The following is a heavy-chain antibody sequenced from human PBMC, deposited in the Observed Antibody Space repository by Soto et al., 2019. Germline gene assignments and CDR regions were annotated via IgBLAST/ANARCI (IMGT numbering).Heavy chain of an antibody. CDR2: ISYDGSNK. Sequence: GGSLRLSCAASGFTFSSYAMHWVRQAPGKGLEWVAVISYDGSNKYYADSVKGRFTISRDNSKNTLYLQMNSLRAEDTAVYYCARERGYSNYWSPYYYGMDVWGQGTTVTVSS. CDR1: GFTFSSYA. V-gene: IGHV3-30-3*01. D-gene: IGHD4-4*01. J-gene: IGHJ6*02. CDR3: ARERGYSNYWSPYYYGMDV.